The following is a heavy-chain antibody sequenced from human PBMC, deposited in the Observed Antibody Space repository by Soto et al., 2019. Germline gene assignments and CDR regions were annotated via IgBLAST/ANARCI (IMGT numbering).Heavy chain of an antibody. D-gene: IGHD2-2*01. CDR3: VRHTKYGDYYYYYMDV. V-gene: IGHV3-74*03. J-gene: IGHJ6*03. Sequence: GGSLRLSCAASGFTFSSYWMHWVRQAPGKGLVWVSRINSDGSITTYADSVKGRFTTSRDNAKNTLYLQMNSLRAEDTAVYYCVRHTKYGDYYYYYMDVWGKGTTVTVSS. CDR1: GFTFSSYW. CDR2: INSDGSIT.